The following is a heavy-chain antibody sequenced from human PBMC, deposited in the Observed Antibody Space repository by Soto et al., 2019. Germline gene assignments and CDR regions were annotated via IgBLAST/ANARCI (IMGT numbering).Heavy chain of an antibody. V-gene: IGHV3-48*01. D-gene: IGHD3-10*01. CDR2: ISPSSSTI. CDR3: VRSMVRPTRYDWMDV. J-gene: IGHJ6*02. Sequence: EVQMVESGGGLVQPGGSLRLSCAASGFTFSSYVMNWVRQAPGKGLEWVSYISPSSSTIYYADSVKGRFTFSRDNAKNSLYLQMTSLRAEDTAVYYCVRSMVRPTRYDWMDVWGQGTTVTVSS. CDR1: GFTFSSYV.